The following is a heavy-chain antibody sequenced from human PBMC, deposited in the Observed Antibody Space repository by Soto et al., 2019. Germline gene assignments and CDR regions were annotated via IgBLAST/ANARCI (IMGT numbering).Heavy chain of an antibody. CDR3: VRSKGGYSYGTPFDY. Sequence: PSETLSLTCTVAGGSISSYYWSWIRQPPGKGLEWIGYIYYSGSTNYNPSLKSRVTISVDTSKNSLYLQMNSLRPEDTALYYCVRSKGGYSYGTPFDYWGQGTLVTVSS. CDR1: GGSISSYY. V-gene: IGHV4-59*01. CDR2: IYYSGST. D-gene: IGHD5-18*01. J-gene: IGHJ4*02.